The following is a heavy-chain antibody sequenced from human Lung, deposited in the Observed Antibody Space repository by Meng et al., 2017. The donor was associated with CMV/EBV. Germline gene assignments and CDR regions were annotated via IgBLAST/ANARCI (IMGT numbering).Heavy chain of an antibody. J-gene: IGHJ6*02. Sequence: WNWIRQSPSRGLEWLGRTYYRSKWYDDYAMAVKSRITINPDTSKNQFSLQLNSVTPEDTAVYYCARDYYDSGAYYYTEEYYHGLDVWGQGTTVTVSS. CDR2: TYYRSKWYD. D-gene: IGHD3-22*01. CDR3: ARDYYDSGAYYYTEEYYHGLDV. V-gene: IGHV6-1*01.